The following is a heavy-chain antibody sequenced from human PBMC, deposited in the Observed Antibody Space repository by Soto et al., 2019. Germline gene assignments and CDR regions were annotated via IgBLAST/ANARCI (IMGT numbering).Heavy chain of an antibody. CDR2: INPYNGNT. CDR3: ARVGVGLAAPRVGPH. J-gene: IGHJ4*02. Sequence: QVQLVQSGAEVKKPGASVKVSCKASGYTFTSYGISWVRQAPGQGLEWMGWINPYNGNTQYADQFSGRVTVTAYTSTTTSFMEVTSLTSDDTAVFYCARVGVGLAAPRVGPHWGQGTLVTVSS. V-gene: IGHV1-18*01. CDR1: GYTFTSYG. D-gene: IGHD6-13*01.